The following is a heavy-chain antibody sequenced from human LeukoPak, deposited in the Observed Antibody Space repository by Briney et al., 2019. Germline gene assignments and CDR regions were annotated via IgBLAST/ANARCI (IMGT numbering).Heavy chain of an antibody. V-gene: IGHV4-61*02. J-gene: IGHJ4*02. CDR1: GGSISSGSYY. D-gene: IGHD1-14*01. CDR2: IYTSGST. Sequence: PSETLSLTCTVSGGSISSGSYYWSWIRQPAGKGLEWIGRIYTSGSTNYNPSLKSRVTISVDTSKNQFSLKLSSVTAADTAVYYCARDLRGIIDYWGQGTLVTVSS. CDR3: ARDLRGIIDY.